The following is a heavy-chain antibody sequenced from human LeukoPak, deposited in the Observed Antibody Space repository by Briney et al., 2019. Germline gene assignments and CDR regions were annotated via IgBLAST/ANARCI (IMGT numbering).Heavy chain of an antibody. CDR1: GDTFTSYD. V-gene: IGHV1-8*01. CDR2: MNPTSGNT. CDR3: ARVEYNGGYSHVY. Sequence: ASVKVSCKASGDTFTSYDINWVRQATGQGLEWMGWMNPTSGNTGYPQKLQGRVTMTRDTSITTAYMELSSLRSEDTAVYYCARVEYNGGYSHVYWGQGTLVTVSS. D-gene: IGHD5-12*01. J-gene: IGHJ4*02.